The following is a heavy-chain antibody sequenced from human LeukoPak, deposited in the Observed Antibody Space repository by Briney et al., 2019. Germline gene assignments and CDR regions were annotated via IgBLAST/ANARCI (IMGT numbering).Heavy chain of an antibody. CDR3: ARGVRYYDAFDI. V-gene: IGHV3-30-3*01. D-gene: IGHD1-26*01. Sequence: GRSLRLSCAASGFTFSSYAMHWVRQAPGKGLEWVAVISYDGSNKYYADSVKGRFTISRDNSKNTLYLQMNSLRAEDTAVYYCARGVRYYDAFDIWGQGTMVTASS. CDR2: ISYDGSNK. J-gene: IGHJ3*02. CDR1: GFTFSSYA.